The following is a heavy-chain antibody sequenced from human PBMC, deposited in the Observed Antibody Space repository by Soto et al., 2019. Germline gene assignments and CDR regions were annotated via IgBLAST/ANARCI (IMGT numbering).Heavy chain of an antibody. J-gene: IGHJ4*02. CDR1: GFTFSGSA. D-gene: IGHD2-2*01. Sequence: GGSLRLSCAASGFTFSGSAMHWVRQASGKGLEWVGRIRSKANSYATAYAASVKGRFTISRDDSKNTAYLQMNSLKTEDTAVYYCTTLLGGPAAKTGTDYWGQGTLVTVSS. CDR3: TTLLGGPAAKTGTDY. V-gene: IGHV3-73*01. CDR2: IRSKANSYAT.